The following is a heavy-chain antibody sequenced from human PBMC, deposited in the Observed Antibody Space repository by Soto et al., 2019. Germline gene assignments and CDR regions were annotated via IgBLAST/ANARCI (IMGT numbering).Heavy chain of an antibody. Sequence: QLQLQESGPGLVKPSETLSLTCIVSGDSISTSFYYWGWIRQPPGKGLEWIGSIDYRGSTYYNASLKSRVTIAADTSKNQFSLRLSSVTAADTAIYYCARQINVRSYAGSGSRPNYHVDYWCQGRLVTVSS. CDR2: IDYRGST. D-gene: IGHD3-22*01. J-gene: IGHJ4*02. CDR1: GDSISTSFYY. CDR3: ARQINVRSYAGSGSRPNYHVDY. V-gene: IGHV4-39*01.